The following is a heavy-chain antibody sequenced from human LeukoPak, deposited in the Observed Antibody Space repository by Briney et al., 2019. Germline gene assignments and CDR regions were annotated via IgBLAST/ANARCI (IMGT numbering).Heavy chain of an antibody. CDR2: INPNSGGT. Sequence: GASVKVSCKASGYTFTGYYMHWVRQAPGQGLEWMGWINPNSGGTNYAQKSQGRVTMTRDTSIGTAYMELSRLRSDDTAVYYCATEQTMVPGPAGIDYWGQGTQVTVSS. V-gene: IGHV1-2*02. CDR1: GYTFTGYY. D-gene: IGHD3-10*01. CDR3: ATEQTMVPGPAGIDY. J-gene: IGHJ4*02.